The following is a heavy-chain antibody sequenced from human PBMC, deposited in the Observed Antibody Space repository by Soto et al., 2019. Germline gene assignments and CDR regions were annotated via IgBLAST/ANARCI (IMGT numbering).Heavy chain of an antibody. J-gene: IGHJ2*01. Sequence: QVQLVQSGAEVKKPGASVKVSCKASGYTFTSYGISWVRQAPGQGLEWMGWISAYNGNTNYAQKLQGRVTMTTDTSTSTAYVTPRSPRSDDTAVYYSAGVPSGRVGTSWYFDLWGRGTLVTVSS. CDR3: AGVPSGRVGTSWYFDL. D-gene: IGHD1-26*01. CDR2: ISAYNGNT. V-gene: IGHV1-18*01. CDR1: GYTFTSYG.